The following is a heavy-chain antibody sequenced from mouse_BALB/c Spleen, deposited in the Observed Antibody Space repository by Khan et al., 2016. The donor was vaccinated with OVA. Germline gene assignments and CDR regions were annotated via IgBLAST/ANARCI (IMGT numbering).Heavy chain of an antibody. CDR1: GYTFTDYN. J-gene: IGHJ3*01. CDR2: IYPGSDNT. CDR3: AREWAAWFPY. Sequence: QVQLQQSGAELARPGASVKLSCKTSGYTFTDYNINWMRQRTGQGLEWIGEIYPGSDNTFYNEKFRGKATLTADKSSSTAYLQLSSLTSEESAVYFCAREWAAWFPYWGQGTLVTVSA. V-gene: IGHV1-77*01.